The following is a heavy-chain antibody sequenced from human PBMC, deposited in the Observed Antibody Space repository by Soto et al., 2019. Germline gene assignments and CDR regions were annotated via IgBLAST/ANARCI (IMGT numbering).Heavy chain of an antibody. D-gene: IGHD2-2*01. Sequence: SETLSLTCTVSGGSISSSSYYWGWIRQPPGKGLEWIGSIYHSGSTYYNPSLKSRVTISVDTSITTAYLQWSGLRASDTAMYFCARHLVGSTRGNFDYWGQGTLVTVSS. CDR1: GGSISSSSYY. CDR2: IYHSGST. V-gene: IGHV4-39*07. CDR3: ARHLVGSTRGNFDY. J-gene: IGHJ4*01.